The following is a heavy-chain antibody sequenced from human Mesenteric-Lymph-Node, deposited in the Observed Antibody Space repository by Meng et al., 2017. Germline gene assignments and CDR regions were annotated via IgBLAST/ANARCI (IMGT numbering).Heavy chain of an antibody. CDR3: ARAYCGGDCYLDY. CDR2: ISYDGSNK. J-gene: IGHJ4*02. D-gene: IGHD2-21*02. Sequence: GASLKISCAASGFTFSSYAMHWVRQAPGKGLEWVSVISYDGSNKYYADSVKGRFTISRDNSKTTLYLQMNSLRAEDTAVYYCARAYCGGDCYLDYWGQGTLVTVSS. CDR1: GFTFSSYA. V-gene: IGHV3-30*04.